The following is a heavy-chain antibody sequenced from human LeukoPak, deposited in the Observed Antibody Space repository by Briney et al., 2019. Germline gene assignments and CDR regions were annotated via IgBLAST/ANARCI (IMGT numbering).Heavy chain of an antibody. CDR2: IYYSGST. J-gene: IGHJ3*02. Sequence: PSETLSLTCTVSGGSISSYYWSWIRQPPGKGLGWIGYIYYSGSTNYNPSLKSRVTISVDTSKNQFSLKLSSVTAADTAVYYCARECSGGSCYPDGAFDIWGQGTMVTVSS. CDR1: GGSISSYY. D-gene: IGHD2-15*01. CDR3: ARECSGGSCYPDGAFDI. V-gene: IGHV4-59*01.